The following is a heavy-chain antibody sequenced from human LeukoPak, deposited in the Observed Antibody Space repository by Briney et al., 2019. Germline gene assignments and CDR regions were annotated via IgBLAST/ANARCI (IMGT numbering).Heavy chain of an antibody. CDR3: AKYTSYSGSYDWYFDL. CDR1: GGSISSYY. V-gene: IGHV4-59*08. CDR2: IYYSGST. Sequence: SETLSLTCTVSGGSISSYYWSWIRQPPGKGLEWIGYIYYSGSTSYNPSLKSRLAISVDTSNNQFSLNLSSVTAADTAVYFCAKYTSYSGSYDWYFDLWGRGSLVTVSS. D-gene: IGHD1-26*01. J-gene: IGHJ2*01.